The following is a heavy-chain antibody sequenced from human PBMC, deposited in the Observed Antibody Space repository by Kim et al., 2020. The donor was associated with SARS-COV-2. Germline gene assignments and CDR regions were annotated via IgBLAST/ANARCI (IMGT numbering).Heavy chain of an antibody. D-gene: IGHD3-22*01. CDR3: AREGYYYDSSGAFDI. Sequence: ASVKVSCKASGYTFTSYGISWVRQAPGQGLEWMGWISAYNGNTNYAQKLQGRVTMTTDTSTSTAYMELRSLRSDDTAVYYCAREGYYYDSSGAFDIWGQGTMVTVTS. V-gene: IGHV1-18*04. CDR1: GYTFTSYG. CDR2: ISAYNGNT. J-gene: IGHJ3*02.